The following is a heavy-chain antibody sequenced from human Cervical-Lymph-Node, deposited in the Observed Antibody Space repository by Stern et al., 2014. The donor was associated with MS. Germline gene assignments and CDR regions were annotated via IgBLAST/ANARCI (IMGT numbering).Heavy chain of an antibody. J-gene: IGHJ4*02. CDR1: GLTFSNYW. V-gene: IGHV3-74*02. Sequence: VQLVESGGRLVQPGGSLRLSCAASGLTFSNYWMHWVRHVPGKGLVWVSRINTAATSTEYAHSVKGRFIISRDTSNNMLYMQMNSLRAEDTAVYYCGRTEMSVGSTGIQYWGQGTLVTVSS. CDR2: INTAATST. CDR3: GRTEMSVGSTGIQY. D-gene: IGHD5-24*01.